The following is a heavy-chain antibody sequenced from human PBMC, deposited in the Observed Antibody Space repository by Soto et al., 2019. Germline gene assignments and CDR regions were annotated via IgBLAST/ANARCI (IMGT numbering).Heavy chain of an antibody. V-gene: IGHV3-11*05. CDR2: ISSSSSYT. J-gene: IGHJ4*02. D-gene: IGHD2-2*01. CDR1: GFTFSDYY. Sequence: QVQLVESGGGLVKPGGSLRLSCAASGFTFSDYYMNWIRQAPGKGLEWVSFISSSSSYTNYADSVMGRFTISRDNANNLPFLQMNSLRAEDTAVYYCARSRTSSWSHFEYWGQGTLATVSS. CDR3: ARSRTSSWSHFEY.